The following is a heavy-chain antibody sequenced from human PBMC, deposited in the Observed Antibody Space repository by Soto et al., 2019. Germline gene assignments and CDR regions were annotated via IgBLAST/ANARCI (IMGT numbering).Heavy chain of an antibody. CDR2: ISSSSSYI. D-gene: IGHD3-22*01. Sequence: GGSLRLSCAASGFTFSSYSMNWVRQAPGKGLEWVSSISSSSSYIYYADSVKGRLTISKDNAKNSLYLQMNSLRAEDTAVYYCARDQGYYDSSGYYPLQHWGQGTLVTVSS. J-gene: IGHJ1*01. CDR3: ARDQGYYDSSGYYPLQH. CDR1: GFTFSSYS. V-gene: IGHV3-21*01.